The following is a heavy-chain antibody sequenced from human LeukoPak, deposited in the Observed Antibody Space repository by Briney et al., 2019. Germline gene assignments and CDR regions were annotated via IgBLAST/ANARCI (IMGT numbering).Heavy chain of an antibody. V-gene: IGHV1-2*02. CDR1: GYTFTGYY. J-gene: IGHJ4*02. Sequence: ASVKVSCKASGYTFTGYYMHWVRQAPGQGLEWMGWNNPNSGGTNYAQKFQGRVTMTRDTSISTAYMELSRLRSDDTAVYYCARDPGGTGTITGDDYWGQGTLVTVSS. CDR2: NNPNSGGT. CDR3: ARDPGGTGTITGDDY. D-gene: IGHD1-1*01.